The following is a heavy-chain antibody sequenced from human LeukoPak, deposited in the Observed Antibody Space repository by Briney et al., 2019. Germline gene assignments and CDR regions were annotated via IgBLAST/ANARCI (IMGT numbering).Heavy chain of an antibody. Sequence: GRSLRLSCAASGFTFDDYAMHWVRQAPGKGLEWVSGISWNSGSIGYADSVKGRFTISRDNSKNTLYLQMNSLRAEDTAVYYCARSPLMVRGVMGAFDIWGQGTMVTVSS. CDR1: GFTFDDYA. J-gene: IGHJ3*02. V-gene: IGHV3-9*01. D-gene: IGHD3-10*01. CDR3: ARSPLMVRGVMGAFDI. CDR2: ISWNSGSI.